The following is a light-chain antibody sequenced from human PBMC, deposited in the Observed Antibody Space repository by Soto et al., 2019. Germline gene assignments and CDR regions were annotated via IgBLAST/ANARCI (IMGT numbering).Light chain of an antibody. CDR3: QQYNNWPPLMCT. CDR2: GAS. Sequence: EVVMTQSPATLSVSPGERATLSCRASQSVTSNLVWYQQRPGQAPRLLIYGASTRATGIPARFSGSGSGTEFTLTISSLQSEDFAVYYCQQYNNWPPLMCTFGQGTKVEI. J-gene: IGKJ2*02. CDR1: QSVTSN. V-gene: IGKV3D-15*01.